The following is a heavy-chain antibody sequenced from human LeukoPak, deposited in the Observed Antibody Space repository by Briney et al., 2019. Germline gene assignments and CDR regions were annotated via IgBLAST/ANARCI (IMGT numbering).Heavy chain of an antibody. CDR2: ISGSGGST. Sequence: GGSLRLSCAASGFTFSSYAMSWVRQAPGKGLEWVSAISGSGGSTYYADSVKGRFTISRDNSKNTLYLQMNSLRAEDTAVYYCAKNVVPPPLYYYYMDVWGKGTTVTVSS. CDR1: GFTFSSYA. CDR3: AKNVVPPPLYYYYMDV. D-gene: IGHD2-2*01. V-gene: IGHV3-23*01. J-gene: IGHJ6*03.